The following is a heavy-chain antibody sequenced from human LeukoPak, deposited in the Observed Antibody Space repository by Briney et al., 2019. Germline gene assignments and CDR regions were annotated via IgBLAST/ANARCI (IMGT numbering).Heavy chain of an antibody. V-gene: IGHV4-31*03. J-gene: IGHJ4*02. CDR3: ARSEGARAAYLNLDY. CDR2: INYRGYT. Sequence: SETLSLTCTVSGASITSDGYYWTWIRQHPGKGLEWIENINYRGYTYYNPSLKSRLSISVDTPENQISLKLTSVAAADTAVYYCARSEGARAAYLNLDYWGQGTLVTVFS. D-gene: IGHD2-15*01. CDR1: GASITSDGYY.